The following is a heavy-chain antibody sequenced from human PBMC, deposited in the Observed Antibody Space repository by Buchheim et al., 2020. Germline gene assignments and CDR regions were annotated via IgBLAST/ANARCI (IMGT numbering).Heavy chain of an antibody. CDR1: GGSISSGGYY. V-gene: IGHV4-31*03. CDR3: ARGGEMATTYYYYYGMDI. D-gene: IGHD5-24*01. Sequence: QVQLQESGPGLVKPSQTLSLTCTVSGGSISSGGYYWSWIRQHPGKGLEWIRYIYYSGSTYYNPSHKSRVTISVDTSKNQFSLKLSSMTAADTAMYYCARGGEMATTYYYYYGMDIWGQGTT. CDR2: IYYSGST. J-gene: IGHJ6*02.